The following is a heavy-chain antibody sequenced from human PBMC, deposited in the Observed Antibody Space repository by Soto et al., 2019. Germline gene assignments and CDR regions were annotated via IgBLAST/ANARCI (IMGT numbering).Heavy chain of an antibody. CDR1: GFTFSSYD. CDR3: ARAGFERLYFDQ. CDR2: IGTTGDT. D-gene: IGHD1-1*01. Sequence: GGSLRLSCSASGFTFSSYDMHWVRQGTGKGLEWVSAIGTTGDTYYAGSVKGRFTISRENAKNSLYLQMNSLRAGDTAIYFCARAGFERLYFDQWGRGTLVTVS. J-gene: IGHJ4*02. V-gene: IGHV3-13*04.